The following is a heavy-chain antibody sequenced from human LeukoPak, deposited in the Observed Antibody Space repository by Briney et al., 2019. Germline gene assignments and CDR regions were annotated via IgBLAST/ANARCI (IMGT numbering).Heavy chain of an antibody. CDR1: GGSFSGYY. V-gene: IGHV4-34*01. J-gene: IGHJ4*02. CDR3: ARSYFDSSGYYVLLYFDY. D-gene: IGHD3-22*01. Sequence: ETQSLTCAVYGGSFSGYYWSWIRQPPGKGLEWIGEINHSGSTNYNPSLKSRVTISVDTSKNQFSLKLSSVTAADTAVYYCARSYFDSSGYYVLLYFDYWGQGTLVTVSS. CDR2: INHSGST.